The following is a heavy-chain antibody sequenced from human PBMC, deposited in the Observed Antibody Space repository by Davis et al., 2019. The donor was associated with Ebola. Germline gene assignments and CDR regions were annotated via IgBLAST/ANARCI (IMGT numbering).Heavy chain of an antibody. D-gene: IGHD2-15*01. J-gene: IGHJ3*02. CDR1: GGSISSYY. CDR3: ASQKDFIDDAFDI. V-gene: IGHV4-59*08. Sequence: PSETLSLTCTVSGGSISSYYWSWIRQPPGKGLEWIGYIYYSGSTNYNPSLKSRVTISVDTSKNQFSLKLSSVTAADTAVYYCASQKDFIDDAFDIWGQGTMVTVSS. CDR2: IYYSGST.